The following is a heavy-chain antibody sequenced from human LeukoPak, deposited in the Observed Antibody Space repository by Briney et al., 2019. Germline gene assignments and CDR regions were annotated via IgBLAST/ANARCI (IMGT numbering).Heavy chain of an antibody. V-gene: IGHV4-4*02. CDR3: ASYSGYDYYYYYGMDV. D-gene: IGHD5-12*01. CDR2: IYHSGST. Sequence: PSETLSLTCAVSGGSISSSNWWSWVRQPPGKGLEWIGEIYHSGSTNYNPSLKSRVTISVDKSKNQFSLKLSSVTAADTAVYYCASYSGYDYYYYYGMDVWGQGTTVTVSS. J-gene: IGHJ6*02. CDR1: GGSISSSNW.